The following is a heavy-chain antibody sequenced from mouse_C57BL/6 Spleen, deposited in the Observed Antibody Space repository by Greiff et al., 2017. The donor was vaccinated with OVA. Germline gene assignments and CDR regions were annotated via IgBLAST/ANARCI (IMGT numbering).Heavy chain of an antibody. V-gene: IGHV1-82*01. CDR1: GYAFSSSW. CDR3: ARSGGENYFDY. D-gene: IGHD4-1*01. CDR2: LYPGDGDT. Sequence: QVQLQQSGPELVKPGASVKISCKASGYAFSSSWMNWVKQRPGKGLEWIGRLYPGDGDTNYNGKFKGKATLTADKSSSTAYMQLSSLTSEDSAVYFCARSGGENYFDYWGQGTTLTVSS. J-gene: IGHJ2*01.